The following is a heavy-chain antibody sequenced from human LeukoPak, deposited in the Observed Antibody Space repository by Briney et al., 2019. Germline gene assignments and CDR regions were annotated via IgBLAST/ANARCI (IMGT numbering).Heavy chain of an antibody. D-gene: IGHD6-13*01. V-gene: IGHV3-21*01. CDR3: ARGLAAAGTETDY. CDR2: ISSSSSYI. CDR1: GFTFSSYS. J-gene: IGHJ4*02. Sequence: GGSLRLSCAASGFTFSSYSMNWVRQAPGKGLEWVSSISSSSSYIYYADSVKGRFTISRDNAKNSLYLQMNSLRAEDTAVYYCARGLAAAGTETDYWGQGTLVTVSS.